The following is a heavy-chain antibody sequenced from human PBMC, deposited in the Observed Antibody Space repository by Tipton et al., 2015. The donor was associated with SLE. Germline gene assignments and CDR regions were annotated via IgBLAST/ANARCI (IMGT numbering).Heavy chain of an antibody. CDR1: GGSFSGYY. CDR2: INHSGST. D-gene: IGHD2-2*01. CDR3: ARGRYCSSTSCSYYFDY. J-gene: IGHJ4*02. V-gene: IGHV4-34*01. Sequence: KPSETLSLTCAVYGGSFSGYYWSWIRRPPGKGLEWIGEINHSGSTNYNPSLKSRVTISIDTSKNQFSLKVSSVTAADTAVYYCARGRYCSSTSCSYYFDYWGQGTLVTVSS.